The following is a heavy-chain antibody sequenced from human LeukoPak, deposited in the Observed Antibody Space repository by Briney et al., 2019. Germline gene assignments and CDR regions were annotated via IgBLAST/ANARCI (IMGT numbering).Heavy chain of an antibody. CDR3: GAGHPRVDY. J-gene: IGHJ4*02. CDR2: TSIYNDGK. Sequence: ASVKVSCKASGYTFTYYAITWVRQAPGQGLEWMGWTSIYNDGKNYAQSLQGRITMTTDTSTNTAYMELSSLRSDDTAVYYCGAGHPRVDYWGQGTLVTVSS. V-gene: IGHV1-18*01. CDR1: GYTFTYYA.